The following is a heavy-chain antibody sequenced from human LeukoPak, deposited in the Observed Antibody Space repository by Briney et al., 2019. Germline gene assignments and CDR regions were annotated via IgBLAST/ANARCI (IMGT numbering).Heavy chain of an antibody. D-gene: IGHD3-10*01. Sequence: EGSLRLSCAASGFTFSSYAMHWVRQAPGKGLEWVAVISYDGSNKYYADSVKGRFTISRDNSKNTLYLQMNSLRAEDTAVYYCARDRITMVRGVNSLYYYYGMDVWGQGTTVTVSS. CDR3: ARDRITMVRGVNSLYYYYGMDV. V-gene: IGHV3-30-3*01. CDR2: ISYDGSNK. J-gene: IGHJ6*02. CDR1: GFTFSSYA.